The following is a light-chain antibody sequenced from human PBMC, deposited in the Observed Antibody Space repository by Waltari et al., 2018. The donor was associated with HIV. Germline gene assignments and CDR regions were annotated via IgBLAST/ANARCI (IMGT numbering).Light chain of an antibody. Sequence: DIQMTQSPRPVSALIRDRVTITCRASQGIGSWLAWYRQRAGQPPDLLIHDASTLTSGVPSRFSGGGSGTRFSLTINSFQPEDLATYYCQQTYIFPLTFGPGT. J-gene: IGKJ2*01. V-gene: IGKV1-12*01. CDR3: QQTYIFPLT. CDR1: QGIGSW. CDR2: DAS.